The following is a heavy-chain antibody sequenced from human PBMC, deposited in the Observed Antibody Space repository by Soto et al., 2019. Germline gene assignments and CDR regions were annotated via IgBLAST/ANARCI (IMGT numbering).Heavy chain of an antibody. Sequence: WETLSLTCTVSGGSISSYYWSWIRQPPGKGLEWIGYIYYSGSTNYNPSLKSRVTISVDTSKNQFSLKLSSVTAADTAVYYCARGRAYYYYGMDVWGQGTTVTVSS. CDR2: IYYSGST. V-gene: IGHV4-59*01. CDR3: ARGRAYYYYGMDV. J-gene: IGHJ6*02. D-gene: IGHD3-10*01. CDR1: GGSISSYY.